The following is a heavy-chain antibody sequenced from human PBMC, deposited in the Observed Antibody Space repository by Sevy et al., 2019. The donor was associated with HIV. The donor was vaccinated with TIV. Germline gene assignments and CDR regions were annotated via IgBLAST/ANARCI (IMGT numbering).Heavy chain of an antibody. CDR2: ISHDGIDK. V-gene: IGHV3-30*04. CDR3: ARDLPHLLPWELSRGSDY. J-gene: IGHJ4*02. Sequence: GGSLRLSCAASGFTFSNYAVHWVRQAPGKGLEWVALISHDGIDKQYADSVKGRFTISRVDSKNTLYLQMSSLRAEDTAVYYCARDLPHLLPWELSRGSDYWGPGTLVTVSS. CDR1: GFTFSNYA. D-gene: IGHD3-16*02.